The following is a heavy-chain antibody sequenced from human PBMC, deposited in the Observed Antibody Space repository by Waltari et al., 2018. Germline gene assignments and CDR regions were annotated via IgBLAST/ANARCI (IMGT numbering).Heavy chain of an antibody. CDR1: GFTFSSYA. J-gene: IGHJ2*01. CDR3: ASSNCSGGSCYSSVWYFDL. CDR2: ISYDGSNK. Sequence: QVQLVESGGGVVKPGRSLRLSCAASGFTFSSYAMHWVRQAPGKGLEWVAVISYDGSNKYYADSVKGRFTISRDNSKNTLYLQMNSLRAEDTAVYYCASSNCSGGSCYSSVWYFDLWGRGTLVTVSS. V-gene: IGHV3-30-3*01. D-gene: IGHD2-15*01.